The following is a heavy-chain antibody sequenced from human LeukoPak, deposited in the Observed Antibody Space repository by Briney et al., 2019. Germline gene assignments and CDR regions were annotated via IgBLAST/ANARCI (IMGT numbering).Heavy chain of an antibody. J-gene: IGHJ5*02. CDR1: GYSFTSYW. Sequence: LGESLKISCKGSGYSFTSYWIGWVRQMPGKGLEWMGIIYPGDSDTRYSPSLQGQVTISADKSISTAYLQWSSLKASDTAMYYCARSYDILTGMYNRFDPWGQGTLVTVSS. CDR2: IYPGDSDT. D-gene: IGHD3-9*01. V-gene: IGHV5-51*01. CDR3: ARSYDILTGMYNRFDP.